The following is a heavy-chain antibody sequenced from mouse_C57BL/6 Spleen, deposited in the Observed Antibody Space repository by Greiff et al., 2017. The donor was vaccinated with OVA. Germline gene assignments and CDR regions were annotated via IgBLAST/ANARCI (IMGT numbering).Heavy chain of an antibody. Sequence: QVQLQQPGAELVRPGSSVKLSCKASGYTFTSYWLHWVKQRPIQGLEWIGNIDPSDSETHYNQKFKDKATLTVDKSSSTAYMQLSSLTSEDSAVYYCARNGDYGPSFDVWGTGTTVTVSS. CDR3: ARNGDYGPSFDV. J-gene: IGHJ1*03. D-gene: IGHD2-4*01. V-gene: IGHV1-52*01. CDR1: GYTFTSYW. CDR2: IDPSDSET.